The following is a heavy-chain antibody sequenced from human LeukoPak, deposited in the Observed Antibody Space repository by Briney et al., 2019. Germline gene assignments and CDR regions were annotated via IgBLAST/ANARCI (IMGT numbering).Heavy chain of an antibody. CDR2: IYYSGST. V-gene: IGHV4-30-4*01. D-gene: IGHD2-15*01. CDR1: GGSISSGDYY. J-gene: IGHJ4*02. Sequence: ASETLSLTCTVSGGSISSGDYYWSWIRQPPGKGLEWIGYIYYSGSTYYNPSLKSRVTISVDTSKNQFSLKLSSVTAADTAVYYCARGVVVAAIHDYYFGYWGQGTLVTVSS. CDR3: ARGVVVAAIHDYYFGY.